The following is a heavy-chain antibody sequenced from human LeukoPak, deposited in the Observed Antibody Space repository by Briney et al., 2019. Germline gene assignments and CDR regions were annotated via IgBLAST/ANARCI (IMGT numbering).Heavy chain of an antibody. J-gene: IGHJ5*02. CDR1: NGPFSGYY. Sequence: SETLSLTCAVSNGPFSGYYWSWLRQPPGKGLEWIGQISHRGSTNYNPSFKSRVTISVDTISVDMSKNQFSLKLSSVTAADTAVYYCARGVLLNWFDPWGQGTLVTVSS. V-gene: IGHV4-34*01. CDR3: ARGVLLNWFDP. D-gene: IGHD2-15*01. CDR2: ISHRGST.